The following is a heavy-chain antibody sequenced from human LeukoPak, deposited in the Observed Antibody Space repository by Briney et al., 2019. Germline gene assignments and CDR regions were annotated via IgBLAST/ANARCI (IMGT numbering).Heavy chain of an antibody. CDR2: INTDRSST. V-gene: IGHV3-74*01. J-gene: IGHJ2*01. Sequence: GGSLRLSCAASGFTFSGYWMHWVRQAPGKGLVWVSLINTDRSSTTYADSVKGRFTISRDNAKNSVYLLLNSLTPEDTAVYYCARDLRAGGTWSYGVYFDLWGRGTLVTVSS. CDR1: GFTFSGYW. D-gene: IGHD4-17*01. CDR3: ARDLRAGGTWSYGVYFDL.